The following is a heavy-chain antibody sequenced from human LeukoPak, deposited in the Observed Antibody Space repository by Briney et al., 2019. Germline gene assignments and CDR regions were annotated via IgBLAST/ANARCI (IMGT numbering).Heavy chain of an antibody. CDR2: IKQDGSDK. J-gene: IGHJ3*02. Sequence: GGSLRLSCAASGFTFSIYWMTWVRQAPGKGLEWVANIKQDGSDKNYVDSVKGRFTISRDNAKNSLYLQMNSLRAEDTAVYYCARDKGTRYCSGGSCYAIDAFDTWGQGTMVTVSS. D-gene: IGHD2-15*01. CDR3: ARDKGTRYCSGGSCYAIDAFDT. CDR1: GFTFSIYW. V-gene: IGHV3-7*03.